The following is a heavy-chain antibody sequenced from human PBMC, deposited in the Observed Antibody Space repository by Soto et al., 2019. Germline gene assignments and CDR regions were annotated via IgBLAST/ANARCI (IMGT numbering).Heavy chain of an antibody. CDR2: IYYSGST. CDR3: ARLGEDIVVVPAASGFDH. J-gene: IGHJ5*02. Sequence: SETLSLTCTVSGGSISSYDWSWIRQPPGKGLEWIGYIYYSGSTNYNPSPKRRVTISVDTSKTQFSLKLSSVTAADTAVYYCARLGEDIVVVPAASGFDHWGQGTLVTVSS. D-gene: IGHD2-2*01. CDR1: GGSISSYD. V-gene: IGHV4-59*01.